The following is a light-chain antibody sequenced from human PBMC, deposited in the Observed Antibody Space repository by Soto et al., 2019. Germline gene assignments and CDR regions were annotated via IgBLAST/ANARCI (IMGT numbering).Light chain of an antibody. J-gene: IGKJ4*01. CDR3: QQYNNRLT. V-gene: IGKV3-15*01. CDR2: GAS. CDR1: QSVSTN. Sequence: VMTQSPATLSVSPGERATLSCRASQSVSTNLAWYQQKPGQAPRLLIYGASTRATGIPARFSGSGSGTEFALTISSRQSEDFAVYYCQQYNNRLTFGGGTKVEIK.